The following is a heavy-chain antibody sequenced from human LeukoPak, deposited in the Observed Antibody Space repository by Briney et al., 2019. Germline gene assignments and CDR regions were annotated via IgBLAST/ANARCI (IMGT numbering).Heavy chain of an antibody. CDR3: ARDPHIVVVTADYYGMDV. CDR2: IIPIFGIA. Sequence: GASVKVSCKASGGTFSSYAISWVRQAPGQGLGWMGRIIPIFGIANYAQKFQGRVTITADKSTSTAYMELSSLRSEDTAVYCCARDPHIVVVTADYYGMDVWGQGTTVTVSS. CDR1: GGTFSSYA. D-gene: IGHD2-21*02. J-gene: IGHJ6*02. V-gene: IGHV1-69*04.